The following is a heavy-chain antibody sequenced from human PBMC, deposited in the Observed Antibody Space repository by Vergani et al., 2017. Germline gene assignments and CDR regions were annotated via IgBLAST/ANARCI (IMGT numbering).Heavy chain of an antibody. Sequence: QVQLVQSGAEVKKPGSSVKVSCKASGGTFSSYAISWVRQAPGQGLEWVAVISYDGSNKYYADSVKGRFTISRDNSKSTLYLQMNSLRAEDTAVYYCAREYYYDSSGYYPHDAFDIWGQGTMVTVSS. CDR2: ISYDGSNK. V-gene: IGHV3-30*04. J-gene: IGHJ3*02. D-gene: IGHD3-22*01. CDR1: GGTFSSYA. CDR3: AREYYYDSSGYYPHDAFDI.